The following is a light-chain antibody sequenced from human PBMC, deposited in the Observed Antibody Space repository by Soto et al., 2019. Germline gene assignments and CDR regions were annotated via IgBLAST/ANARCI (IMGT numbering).Light chain of an antibody. CDR1: SSGLGGENF. CDR3: SSYTSSSTLV. V-gene: IGLV2-14*01. CDR2: EVS. J-gene: IGLJ1*01. Sequence: QSALTQPASVSGSPGQSVSISCTRTSSGLGGENFVSWYQQHPGKAPKLMIYEVSKRPSGVSNRVSGSKSGNTASLTISGLQAEDEADYYCSSYTSSSTLVFGTGTKVTVL.